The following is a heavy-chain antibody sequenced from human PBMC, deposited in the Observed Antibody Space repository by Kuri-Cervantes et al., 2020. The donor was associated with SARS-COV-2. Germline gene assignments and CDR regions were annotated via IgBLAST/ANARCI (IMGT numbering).Heavy chain of an antibody. CDR2: MYYSGSA. V-gene: IGHV4-59*12. CDR3: ARGGCSSTSCYYDDAFDI. D-gene: IGHD2-2*01. CDR1: GGSISSYY. J-gene: IGHJ3*02. Sequence: SETLSLTCSVSGGSISSYYWSWIRQPPGKGLEWIGHMYYSGSANYNPSLKSRVTISVDTSKNQFSLKLSSVTAADTAVYYCARGGCSSTSCYYDDAFDIWGQGTMVTVSS.